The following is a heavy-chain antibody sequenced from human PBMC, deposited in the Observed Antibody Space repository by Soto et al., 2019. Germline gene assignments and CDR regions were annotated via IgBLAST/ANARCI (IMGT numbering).Heavy chain of an antibody. CDR3: ARDPFTIFGVAYYYYYYMDV. J-gene: IGHJ6*03. CDR2: ISSSSSYI. V-gene: IGHV3-21*01. Sequence: GGSLRLSCAASGFTFSSYSMNWVRQAPGKGLEWVSSISSSSSYIYYADSVKGRFTISRDNAKNSLYLQMNSLRAEDTAVYYCARDPFTIFGVAYYYYYYMDVWGKGTTVTVSS. D-gene: IGHD3-3*01. CDR1: GFTFSSYS.